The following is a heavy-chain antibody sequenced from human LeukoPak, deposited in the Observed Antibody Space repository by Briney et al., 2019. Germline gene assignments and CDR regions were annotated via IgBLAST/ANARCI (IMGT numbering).Heavy chain of an antibody. J-gene: IGHJ4*02. CDR1: GYTFTSYA. CDR2: INPNSGGT. D-gene: IGHD2-15*01. V-gene: IGHV1-2*02. Sequence: ASVKVSCKASGYTFTSYAMNWVRQAPGQGLEWMGWINPNSGGTNYAQKFRGRVTMTRDTSISTAYMELSRLRSDDTAVYYCARDPGVGYCSGGSCYTRDYWGQGTLVTVSS. CDR3: ARDPGVGYCSGGSCYTRDY.